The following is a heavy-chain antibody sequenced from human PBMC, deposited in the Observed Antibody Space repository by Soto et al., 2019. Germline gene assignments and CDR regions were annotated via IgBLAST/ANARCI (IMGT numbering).Heavy chain of an antibody. V-gene: IGHV3-15*01. D-gene: IGHD2-2*01. CDR3: ASSRASCFCFDY. J-gene: IGHJ4*02. Sequence: PGGSLRLSCATSGFSFNNAWMHWVRQAPGKGLEWVGRIKSNPAGGTVDYTAPVKGRFTISRDDSENTLYLQMDSLRPEDTAVYYCASSRASCFCFDYWVQGALVTVSS. CDR2: IKSNPAGGTV. CDR1: GFSFNNAW.